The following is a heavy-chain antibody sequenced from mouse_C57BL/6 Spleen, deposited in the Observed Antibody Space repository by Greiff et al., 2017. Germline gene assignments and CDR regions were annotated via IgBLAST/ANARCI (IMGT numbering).Heavy chain of an antibody. J-gene: IGHJ2*01. CDR3: ARDVTTVVADY. CDR1: GFTFSSYA. Sequence: EVKLVDSGGGLVKPGGSLKLSCAASGFTFSSYAMSWVRQTPEKRLEWVATISDGGSYTYYPDNVKGRSTISRDNAKNNLYLQMSQLKSEDTAMYYCARDVTTVVADYWGQGTTLTVSS. CDR2: ISDGGSYT. V-gene: IGHV5-4*01. D-gene: IGHD1-1*01.